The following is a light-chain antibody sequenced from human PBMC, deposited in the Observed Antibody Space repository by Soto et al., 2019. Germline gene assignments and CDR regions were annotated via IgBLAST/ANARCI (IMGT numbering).Light chain of an antibody. V-gene: IGKV3-11*01. Sequence: EIVLTQSPATLSLSPGERATLSCRASQSVGTYLAWYQQKPGQAPRLLIYDASNRATGIPARFSGSGSGTDFTLTISSLEPEDSAVYSCQQRTSWPPLTFGGGTNVEIK. J-gene: IGKJ4*01. CDR2: DAS. CDR1: QSVGTY. CDR3: QQRTSWPPLT.